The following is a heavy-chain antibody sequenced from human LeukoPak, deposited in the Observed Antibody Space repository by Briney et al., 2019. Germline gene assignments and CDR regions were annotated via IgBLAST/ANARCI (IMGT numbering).Heavy chain of an antibody. CDR2: IYHSGST. V-gene: IGHV4-39*07. CDR3: ARADVEMATIRAFDI. CDR1: GGSISSSNSY. D-gene: IGHD5-24*01. Sequence: SETLSLTCTVPGGSISSSNSYWGWIRQPPGKGLEWIGEIYHSGSTNYNPSLKSRVTISVDKSKNQFSLKLSSVTAADTAVYYCARADVEMATIRAFDIWGQGTMVTVSS. J-gene: IGHJ3*02.